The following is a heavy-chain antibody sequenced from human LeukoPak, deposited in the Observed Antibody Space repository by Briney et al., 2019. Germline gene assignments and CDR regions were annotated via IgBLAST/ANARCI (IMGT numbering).Heavy chain of an antibody. Sequence: PSETLSLTCTVSGGSISNYFWSWIRQPPGKGLECIGYIYYSDSTNYNPSLKSRVTVSVDTSKNQFSLKLSSVTAADTAVYYCARFPGSAEYRHYYYMDVWGKGTTVTISS. D-gene: IGHD2-15*01. CDR2: IYYSDST. CDR3: ARFPGSAEYRHYYYMDV. V-gene: IGHV4-59*01. J-gene: IGHJ6*03. CDR1: GGSISNYF.